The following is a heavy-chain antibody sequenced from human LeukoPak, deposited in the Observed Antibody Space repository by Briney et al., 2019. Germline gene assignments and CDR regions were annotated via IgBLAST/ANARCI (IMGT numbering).Heavy chain of an antibody. CDR3: ATGRWLQLAGY. CDR2: ISYDGSNK. J-gene: IGHJ4*02. CDR1: GFTFITYG. V-gene: IGHV3-30*03. D-gene: IGHD5-12*01. Sequence: GGSLRLSCAASGFTFITYGMPWVRQAPGKGLEWVAVISYDGSNKYYADSVKGRFTISRDNSKNTLYLQMNSLRTEDTAVYYCATGRWLQLAGYWGQGTLVTVSS.